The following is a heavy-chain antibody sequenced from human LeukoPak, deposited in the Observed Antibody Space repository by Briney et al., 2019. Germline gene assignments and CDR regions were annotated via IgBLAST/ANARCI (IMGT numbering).Heavy chain of an antibody. CDR1: GFTFSTYW. J-gene: IGHJ5*02. Sequence: GGSLRLSCAASGFTFSTYWMHWVRQAPGKGLVWVSCISFDGSDATYADSVKGRFTISRDNAKNTLHLQMDSLTVEDTAVYYCAVSNWMDPWGQGTLVTVSS. V-gene: IGHV3-74*01. CDR3: AVSNWMDP. CDR2: ISFDGSDA.